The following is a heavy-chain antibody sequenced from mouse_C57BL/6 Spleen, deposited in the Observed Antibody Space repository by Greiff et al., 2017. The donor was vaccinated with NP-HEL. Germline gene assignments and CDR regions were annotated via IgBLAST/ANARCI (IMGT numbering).Heavy chain of an antibody. V-gene: IGHV2-4*01. J-gene: IGHJ3*01. CDR3: AKEGAYDYAWFAY. CDR2: IWSGGST. D-gene: IGHD2-4*01. CDR1: GFSLTSYG. Sequence: VQLQESGPGLVQPSQSLSITCTVSGFSLTSYGVHWVRQPPGKGLEWLGVIWSGGSTDYNAAFISRLSISKDNSKSQVFFKMNSLQADDTAIYYCAKEGAYDYAWFAYWGQGTLVTVSA.